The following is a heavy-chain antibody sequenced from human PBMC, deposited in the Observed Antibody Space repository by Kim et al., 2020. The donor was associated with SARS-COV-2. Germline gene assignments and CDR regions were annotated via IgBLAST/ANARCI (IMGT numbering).Heavy chain of an antibody. J-gene: IGHJ4*02. CDR2: IKQDGSEK. V-gene: IGHV3-7*03. CDR1: GFTFSSYW. Sequence: GGSLRLSCAASGFTFSSYWMSWVRQAPGKGLEWVANIKQDGSEKYYVDSVKGRFTISRDNAKNSLYLQMNSLRAEDTAVYYCARDCPPYCSSTSLNLFDYWGQGTLVTVSS. D-gene: IGHD2-2*01. CDR3: ARDCPPYCSSTSLNLFDY.